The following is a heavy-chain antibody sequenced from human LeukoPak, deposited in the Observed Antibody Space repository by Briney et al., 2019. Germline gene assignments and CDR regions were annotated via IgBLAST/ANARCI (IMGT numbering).Heavy chain of an antibody. CDR3: ARLGCSGGSCYSGTWWEYYYYYMDV. D-gene: IGHD2-15*01. Sequence: PGGSLRLSCAASGFTFSNYAMHWVRQAPGKGLEWVGVIFFDGSMDYYADSVKGRFTISRDNSKNTLYLLMNSLRAEDTAVYYCARLGCSGGSCYSGTWWEYYYYYMDVWGKGTTVTVSS. J-gene: IGHJ6*03. CDR1: GFTFSNYA. V-gene: IGHV3-30*04. CDR2: IFFDGSMD.